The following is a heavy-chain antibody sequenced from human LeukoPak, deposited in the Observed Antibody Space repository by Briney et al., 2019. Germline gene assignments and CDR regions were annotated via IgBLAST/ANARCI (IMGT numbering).Heavy chain of an antibody. J-gene: IGHJ4*02. Sequence: GGSLRLSCSVSGFTFSTYVMHWVRQAAGKGLEYVSAISSNGDNTYYADSVKGRFTISRDNSKNTLSLQMSSLRADDTAVYYCVRGTGYWGQGTLVTVSS. V-gene: IGHV3-64D*06. CDR1: GFTFSTYV. CDR3: VRGTGY. CDR2: ISSNGDNT.